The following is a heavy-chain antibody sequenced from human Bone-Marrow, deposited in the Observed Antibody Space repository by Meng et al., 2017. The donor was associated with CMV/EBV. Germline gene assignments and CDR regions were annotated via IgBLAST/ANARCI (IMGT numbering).Heavy chain of an antibody. D-gene: IGHD2/OR15-2a*01. CDR1: GFTFSSYE. J-gene: IGHJ6*02. Sequence: GESLKISCAASGFTFSSYEMNWVRQAPGKGLEWVSYISSSGSTIYYADSVKGRFTISRDNAKNSLYLQMNSLRAEDAAVYYCARKLVTTFRFYYYYNAMDVWSQGTTVTVSS. CDR2: ISSSGSTI. V-gene: IGHV3-48*03. CDR3: ARKLVTTFRFYYYYNAMDV.